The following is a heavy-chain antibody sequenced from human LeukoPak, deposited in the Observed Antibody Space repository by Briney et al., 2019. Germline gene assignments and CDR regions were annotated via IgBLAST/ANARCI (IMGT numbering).Heavy chain of an antibody. CDR2: ISANNGNT. CDR3: ARDPGYSSSFSFDY. J-gene: IGHJ4*02. V-gene: IGHV1-18*01. D-gene: IGHD6-13*01. Sequence: ASVKVSCKASGYTFTSYGISWVRQAPGQGLEWMGWISANNGNTNYAQKLQGRVTMTTDTSTSTAYMELRSLRSDDTAVYYCARDPGYSSSFSFDYWGQGTLVTVSS. CDR1: GYTFTSYG.